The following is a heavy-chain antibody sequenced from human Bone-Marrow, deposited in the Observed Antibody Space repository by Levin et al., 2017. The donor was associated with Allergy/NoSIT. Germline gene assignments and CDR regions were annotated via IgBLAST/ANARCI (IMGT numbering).Heavy chain of an antibody. CDR1: GFTFSSYA. CDR2: ISGSGGST. CDR3: AKDEQWLARDAGPFDY. J-gene: IGHJ4*02. Sequence: GGSLRLSCAASGFTFSSYAMSWVRQAPGKGLEWVSAISGSGGSTYYADSVKGRFTISRDNSKNTLYLQMNSLRAEDTAVYYVAKDEQWLARDAGPFDYGAQGTLVTVSS. V-gene: IGHV3-23*01. D-gene: IGHD6-19*01.